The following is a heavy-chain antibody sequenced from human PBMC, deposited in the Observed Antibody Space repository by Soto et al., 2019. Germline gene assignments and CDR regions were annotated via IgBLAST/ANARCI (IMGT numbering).Heavy chain of an antibody. CDR3: ARAYSGYDRRSRDRQWLVYNWFDP. J-gene: IGHJ5*02. V-gene: IGHV1-3*01. D-gene: IGHD5-12*01. CDR1: GYTFTSYA. CDR2: INAGNGNT. Sequence: QVQLVQSGAEVKKPGASVKVSCKASGYTFTSYAMHWVRQAPGQRLEWMGWINAGNGNTKYSQKFQGRVTITRDTSASTAYMELSSLRSEDTAVYYCARAYSGYDRRSRDRQWLVYNWFDPWGQGTLVTVSS.